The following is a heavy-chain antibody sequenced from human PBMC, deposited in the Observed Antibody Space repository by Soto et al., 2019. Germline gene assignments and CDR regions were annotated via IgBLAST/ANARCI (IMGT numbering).Heavy chain of an antibody. Sequence: QVQLVQSGAEVKKPGASVKVSCKASGYTFTGYYMHWVRQAPGQGLEWMGWINPNSGGTNYAQKFQGRVTMTRDTPVSAAYMELSRLRSDDTAVYYCARSPKTITMVRGVIFCSGMDVWGQGNTVTVS. CDR2: INPNSGGT. CDR3: ARSPKTITMVRGVIFCSGMDV. V-gene: IGHV1-2*02. D-gene: IGHD3-10*01. J-gene: IGHJ6*02. CDR1: GYTFTGYY.